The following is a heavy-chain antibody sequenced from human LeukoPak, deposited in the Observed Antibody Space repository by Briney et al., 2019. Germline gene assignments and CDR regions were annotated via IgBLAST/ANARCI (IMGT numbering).Heavy chain of an antibody. CDR2: ISYDGSNK. Sequence: GGSLRLSCAASRFTFSSYAMNWVRQAPGKGLEWVAVISYDGSNKYYADSVKGRFTISRDNSKNTLYLQMNSLRAEDTAVYYCAKNTGYIVVVPAAPADWGQGTLVTVSS. CDR3: AKNTGYIVVVPAAPAD. D-gene: IGHD2-2*01. J-gene: IGHJ4*02. CDR1: RFTFSSYA. V-gene: IGHV3-30*18.